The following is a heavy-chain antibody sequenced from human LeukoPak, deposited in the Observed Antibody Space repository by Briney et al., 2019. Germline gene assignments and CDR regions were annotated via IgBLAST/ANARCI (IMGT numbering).Heavy chain of an antibody. V-gene: IGHV4-34*01. D-gene: IGHD3-3*01. CDR2: INHSGST. J-gene: IGHJ4*02. CDR3: ARETSIFGVVTGFDY. CDR1: GGSFSGYY. Sequence: PSETLSLTCAVYGGSFSGYYWSWIRQPPGKGLEWIGEINHSGSTNYNPSLKSRATISVDTSKKQFSLKLSSVTAADTAAYYCARETSIFGVVTGFDYWDQGTLVTVSS.